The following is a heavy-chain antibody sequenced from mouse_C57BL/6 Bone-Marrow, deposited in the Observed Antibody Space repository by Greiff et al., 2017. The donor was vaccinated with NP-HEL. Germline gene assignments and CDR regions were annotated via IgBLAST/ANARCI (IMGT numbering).Heavy chain of an antibody. CDR1: GFNIKDAY. CDR3: TTWDGAY. V-gene: IGHV14-4*01. Sequence: VQLQQSGAELVRPGASVKLSCTASGFNIKDAYMHWVKQRPEQGLEWIGWIDPENGDTEYASKFQGKATITADTSSNTAYLQLSSLTSEDTAVYYCTTWDGAYWGQGTLVTVSA. J-gene: IGHJ3*01. D-gene: IGHD4-1*01. CDR2: IDPENGDT.